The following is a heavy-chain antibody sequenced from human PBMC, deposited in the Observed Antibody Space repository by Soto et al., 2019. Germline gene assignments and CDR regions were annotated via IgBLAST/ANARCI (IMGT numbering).Heavy chain of an antibody. J-gene: IGHJ4*02. CDR3: AKEAEENVNEPIPGGC. CDR1: GFTFRNFA. Sequence: HPGGSLRLSCAASGFTFRNFAMTWVRQAPGKGLEWVSGISGSGRMTYYAHSVKGHFTISRDNSKNTLYLQMDSLRVEDTAVYYCAKEAEENVNEPIPGGCWGQGTVVTVSS. D-gene: IGHD6-19*01. V-gene: IGHV3-23*01. CDR2: ISGSGRMT.